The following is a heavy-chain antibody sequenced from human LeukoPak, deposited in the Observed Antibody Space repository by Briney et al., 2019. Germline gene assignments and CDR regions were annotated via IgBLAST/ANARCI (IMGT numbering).Heavy chain of an antibody. V-gene: IGHV3-66*01. CDR2: IYSGGST. CDR3: ARALGIRSSFDY. CDR1: GFTVSSNY. D-gene: IGHD3-9*01. Sequence: PGGSLRLSCAASGFTVSSNYMSWVRQAPGEGLEWVSVIYSGGSTYYADSVKGRFTISRDNSKNTLYLQMNSLRAEDTAVYYCARALGIRSSFDYWGKGTTVTVSS. J-gene: IGHJ6*04.